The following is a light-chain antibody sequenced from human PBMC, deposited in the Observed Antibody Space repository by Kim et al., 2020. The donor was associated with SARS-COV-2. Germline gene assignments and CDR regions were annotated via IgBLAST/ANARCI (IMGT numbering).Light chain of an antibody. CDR1: QSVLYNSNNRNY. V-gene: IGKV4-1*01. J-gene: IGKJ2*01. CDR3: QQYLSTPYT. Sequence: RATINCKSSQSVLYNSNNRNYLAWYQQKPGQPPKLIIYWASTRESGVPDRFSGSGSATDFTLTISSLQAEDVAVYYCQQYLSTPYTFGQGTKLEI. CDR2: WAS.